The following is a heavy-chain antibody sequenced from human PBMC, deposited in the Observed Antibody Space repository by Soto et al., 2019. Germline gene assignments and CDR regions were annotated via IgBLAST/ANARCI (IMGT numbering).Heavy chain of an antibody. J-gene: IGHJ3*02. D-gene: IGHD2-21*02. CDR1: GFTFSSYA. CDR2: ISTNGGST. CDR3: AKDKAGRYCGGDCYSDAFDI. Sequence: GGSLRLSCSASGFTFSSYAMHWVRQAPGKGLEYVSSISTNGGSTHYADSVKGRFTISRDNSKNTLYLQMNSLRAEDTAVYYSAKDKAGRYCGGDCYSDAFDIWGQGTMVTVSS. V-gene: IGHV3-64*04.